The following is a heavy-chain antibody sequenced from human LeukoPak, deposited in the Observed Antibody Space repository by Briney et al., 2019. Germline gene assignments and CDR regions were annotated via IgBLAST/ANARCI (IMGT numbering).Heavy chain of an antibody. J-gene: IGHJ4*02. Sequence: GGSLRLSRAASGFNFNTYDMHWVRQAPGEGPEWIAYFGISGTIYYADSVRGRFTISRDNAKNSLFLQTNSLRVDDTAIYYCAGYGVYPYWGQGTPVTVSS. D-gene: IGHD5/OR15-5a*01. V-gene: IGHV3-48*01. CDR1: GFNFNTYD. CDR2: FGISGTI. CDR3: AGYGVYPY.